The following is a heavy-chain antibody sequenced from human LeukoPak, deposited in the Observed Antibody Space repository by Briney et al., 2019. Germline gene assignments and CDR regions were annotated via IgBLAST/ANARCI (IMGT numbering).Heavy chain of an antibody. J-gene: IGHJ4*02. CDR1: GFTFSSYA. V-gene: IGHV3-30*14. CDR3: AGGGAANLADY. CDR2: ISYDGSNK. Sequence: GSLRLSCAASGFTFSSYAMHWVRQAPGKGLEWVAVISYDGSNKYYADSVKGRFTISRDNFKNTVYLQMNSLRAEDTAVYYCAGGGAANLADYWGQGTLVTVSS. D-gene: IGHD4/OR15-4a*01.